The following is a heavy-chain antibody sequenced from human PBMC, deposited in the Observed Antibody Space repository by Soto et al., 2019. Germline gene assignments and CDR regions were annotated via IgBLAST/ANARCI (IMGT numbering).Heavy chain of an antibody. J-gene: IGHJ4*02. CDR2: IYTGGST. V-gene: IGHV4-4*07. CDR1: GGSISSYY. Sequence: SETLSLTCTVSGGSISSYYWSWIRQPAGKGLEWIGRIYTGGSTNYNPSLKSRVTMSVDTSKNQFSLKLSSVTAADTAVYYCARDRHSSGWYVRDYWGQGTLVTVSS. D-gene: IGHD6-19*01. CDR3: ARDRHSSGWYVRDY.